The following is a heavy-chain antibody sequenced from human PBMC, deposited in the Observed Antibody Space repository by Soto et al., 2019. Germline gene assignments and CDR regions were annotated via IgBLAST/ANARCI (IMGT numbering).Heavy chain of an antibody. V-gene: IGHV4-30-2*01. CDR2: IYHSGST. Sequence: SETLYLTCAVSVYSISSGCYAWSWIRQPPGKGLEWIGYIYHSGSTYYNPSLRSRVTISVDRSKNQFSLKLSSVTAADTAVYYCARARYYDFWSGYSIYGMDVWGQGTTVTVSS. CDR3: ARARYYDFWSGYSIYGMDV. CDR1: VYSISSGCYA. J-gene: IGHJ6*02. D-gene: IGHD3-3*01.